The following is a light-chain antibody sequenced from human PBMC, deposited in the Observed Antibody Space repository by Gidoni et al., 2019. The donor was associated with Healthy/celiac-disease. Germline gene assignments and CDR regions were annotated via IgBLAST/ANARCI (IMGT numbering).Light chain of an antibody. V-gene: IGKV1-39*01. CDR1: QSISSY. J-gene: IGKJ1*01. Sequence: DVTMTQTPSSLSASVGDRVTITCRASQSISSYLNWYQQKPGKAPKLLIYAASSLQSGVPSRFSGSGSVTDFTLTISSLQPEDFATYYCQQSYSTPRTFXQXTKVEIK. CDR3: QQSYSTPRT. CDR2: AAS.